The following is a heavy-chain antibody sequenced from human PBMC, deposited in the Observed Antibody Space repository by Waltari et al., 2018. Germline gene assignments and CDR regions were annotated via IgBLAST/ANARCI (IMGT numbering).Heavy chain of an antibody. Sequence: QVQLVQSGAEVKKPGSSVKVSCKASGGTFSSYAISWVRQAPGQGLEWMGGIIPILGIANYAQKFQGRVTITADKSTSTAYMELSSLRSEDTAVYYCARTSGGDGDYANWFDPWGQGTLVTVSS. V-gene: IGHV1-69*10. CDR3: ARTSGGDGDYANWFDP. D-gene: IGHD2-21*02. CDR1: GGTFSSYA. J-gene: IGHJ5*02. CDR2: IIPILGIA.